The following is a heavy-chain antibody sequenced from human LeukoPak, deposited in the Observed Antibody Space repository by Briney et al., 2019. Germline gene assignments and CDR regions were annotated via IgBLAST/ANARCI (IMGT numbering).Heavy chain of an antibody. CDR1: GFTFSKHG. J-gene: IGHJ4*02. Sequence: GGNLRLSCGASGFTFSKHGMNWVRQAPGKGLEWLSGVSPPGGGTYYADSVKGRFTISRDDSKNTLSLQMNSLRVEDTAVYYCARDLAWGAFDYWGQGTLVTVSS. CDR2: VSPPGGGT. D-gene: IGHD7-27*01. V-gene: IGHV3-23*01. CDR3: ARDLAWGAFDY.